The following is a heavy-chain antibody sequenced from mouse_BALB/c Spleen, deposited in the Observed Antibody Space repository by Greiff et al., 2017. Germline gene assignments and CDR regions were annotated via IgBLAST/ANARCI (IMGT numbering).Heavy chain of an antibody. V-gene: IGHV5-9-3*01. Sequence: EVNLVESGGGLVKPGGSLKLSCAASGFTFSSYAMSWVRQTPEKRLEWVATISSGGSYTYYPDSVKGRFTISRDNAKNTLYLQMSSLRSEDTAMYYCARMGYGNYVGYWGQGTTLTVSS. CDR1: GFTFSSYA. J-gene: IGHJ2*01. D-gene: IGHD2-10*02. CDR2: ISSGGSYT. CDR3: ARMGYGNYVGY.